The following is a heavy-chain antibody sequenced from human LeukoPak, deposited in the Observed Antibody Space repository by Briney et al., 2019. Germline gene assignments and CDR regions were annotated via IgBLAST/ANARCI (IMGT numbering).Heavy chain of an antibody. J-gene: IGHJ4*02. CDR2: ISGGAGST. Sequence: PGGSLRLSCAASGFTFNTYAMSWVRQAPRKGLEWVSAISGGAGSTYYADSVKGRFTISRDDSKNTLYLQMNSLRADDTAVYYCAKGAYYQNDYWGQGTLVTASS. CDR1: GFTFNTYA. V-gene: IGHV3-23*01. CDR3: AKGAYYQNDY. D-gene: IGHD1-26*01.